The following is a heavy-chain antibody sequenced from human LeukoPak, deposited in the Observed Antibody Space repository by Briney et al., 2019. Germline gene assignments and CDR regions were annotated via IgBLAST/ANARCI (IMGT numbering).Heavy chain of an antibody. CDR2: ISSSSSYI. D-gene: IGHD4-17*01. J-gene: IGHJ4*02. V-gene: IGHV3-21*01. CDR3: ARVDYAPRALDY. Sequence: GGSLRLSCAASGFTFSSYSMNWVRQAPGKGLEWVSSISSSSSYIYYADSEKGRFTISRDNAKNSLYLQMNSLRAEDTAVYYCARVDYAPRALDYWGQGTLVTVSS. CDR1: GFTFSSYS.